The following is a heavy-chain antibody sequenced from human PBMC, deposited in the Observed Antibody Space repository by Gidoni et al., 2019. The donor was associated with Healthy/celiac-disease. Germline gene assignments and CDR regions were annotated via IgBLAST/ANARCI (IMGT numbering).Heavy chain of an antibody. CDR3: ARVSVVGGYFDY. D-gene: IGHD2-15*01. V-gene: IGHV4-34*01. J-gene: IGHJ4*02. Sequence: QVQLQQWGAGLLKPSETLSLTCAVYGGSFSGYYWSWIRQPPGKGLEWIGEINHSGSTNYNPSLKSRVTISVDTSKNQFSLKLSSVTAADTAVYYCARVSVVGGYFDYWGQGTLVTVSS. CDR2: INHSGST. CDR1: GGSFSGYY.